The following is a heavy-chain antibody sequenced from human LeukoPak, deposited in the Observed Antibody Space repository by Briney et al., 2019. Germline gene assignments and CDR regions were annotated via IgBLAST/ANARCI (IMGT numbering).Heavy chain of an antibody. CDR3: ANTAQYWSSY. V-gene: IGHV3-21*06. CDR1: GFTFSSYS. J-gene: IGHJ4*02. Sequence: GGSLRLSCTASGFTFSSYSMNWVRQAPGKGLEWVSSFSSSGTYIFYGDSVKGRFTMSRDNAKNSVFLEMNSLRADDHAVYYCANTAQYWSSYWGQGTLVTVSS. CDR2: FSSSGTYI. D-gene: IGHD2-15*01.